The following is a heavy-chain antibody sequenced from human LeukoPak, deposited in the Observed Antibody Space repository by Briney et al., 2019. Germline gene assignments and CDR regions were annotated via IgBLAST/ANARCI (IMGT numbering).Heavy chain of an antibody. CDR1: GYTFTGYY. V-gene: IGHV1-2*02. Sequence: GASVTVSCKASGYTFTGYYMHWVRQAPGQGLEWMGWINPNSGGTNYAQKFQGRVTMTRDTSISTAYMELSRLRSDDTAVYYCAREYYDSSGFLSYWGQGTLVTVSS. CDR3: AREYYDSSGFLSY. CDR2: INPNSGGT. J-gene: IGHJ4*02. D-gene: IGHD3-22*01.